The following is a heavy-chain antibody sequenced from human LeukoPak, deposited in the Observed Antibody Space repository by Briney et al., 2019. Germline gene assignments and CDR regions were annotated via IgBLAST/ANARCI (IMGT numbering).Heavy chain of an antibody. J-gene: IGHJ4*02. CDR1: GFTFSSYA. CDR3: AREGYYGSGSPPSLYFDY. V-gene: IGHV3-30-3*01. D-gene: IGHD3-10*01. CDR2: TSSDLNVK. Sequence: GGSLRLSCAASGFTFSSYAIHWVRQAPGKGLEWVAVTSSDLNVKLYADSVKGRFTISRDNSRSTLYLQMNSLRPEDTAIYYCAREGYYGSGSPPSLYFDYWGQGTLVTVSS.